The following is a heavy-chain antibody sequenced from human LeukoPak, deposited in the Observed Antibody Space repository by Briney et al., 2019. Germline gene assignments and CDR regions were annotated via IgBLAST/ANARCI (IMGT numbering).Heavy chain of an antibody. CDR2: IYSTGST. V-gene: IGHV4-61*01. D-gene: IGHD3-22*01. J-gene: IGHJ3*02. Sequence: SETLSLTCAVSDYSISSGYYWGWIRQPPGKGLEWIGYIYSTGSTNYNPSLKSRVTISVDTSKNQFSLKLSSVTAADTALYYCARDYTMTHAFDIWGQGTLVTVSS. CDR3: ARDYTMTHAFDI. CDR1: DYSISSGYY.